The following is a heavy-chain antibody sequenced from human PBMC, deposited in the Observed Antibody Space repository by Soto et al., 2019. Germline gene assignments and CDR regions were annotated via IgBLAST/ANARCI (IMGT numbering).Heavy chain of an antibody. Sequence: QFQHVQSGAEVKNPGASVKVSCKASGYALINYAIHWVRKAPGQRLEWMGWMNAGNGNTKYSKKFQDRVTITRDTLANTAYMELSILPSEDTAVYYCARGGLSRAQGSYFDNWGQGTLVTVST. J-gene: IGHJ5*02. CDR1: GYALINYA. CDR2: MNAGNGNT. D-gene: IGHD3-10*01. V-gene: IGHV1-3*01. CDR3: ARGGLSRAQGSYFDN.